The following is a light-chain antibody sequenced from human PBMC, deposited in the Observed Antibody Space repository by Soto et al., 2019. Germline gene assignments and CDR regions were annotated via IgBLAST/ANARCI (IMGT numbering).Light chain of an antibody. V-gene: IGKV2-24*01. CDR3: MQVTQFQYT. CDR2: KTS. Sequence: DIVMTQTPLSSPVTLGQPASISCRSSQSLVHRDGNTYLSWLQQRPGQPPRLLVYKTSNRFSGVPDRFSGSGAGTDFTLKISRVEAEDVGVYYCMQVTQFQYTFGQGTKLEIK. CDR1: QSLVHRDGNTY. J-gene: IGKJ2*01.